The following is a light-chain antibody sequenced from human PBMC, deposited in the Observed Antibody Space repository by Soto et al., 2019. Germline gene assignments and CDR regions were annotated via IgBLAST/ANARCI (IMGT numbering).Light chain of an antibody. CDR3: QQRSNWPLT. Sequence: EIVMTQSPAILSVSPGEGATLSCRASQSISSKLAWYQQKPGQTPSLLIYDASNRATGIPARFSGSGSGTDFTLTISSLEPEDFAVYYCQQRSNWPLTFGGGTKVDIK. CDR2: DAS. V-gene: IGKV3-11*01. CDR1: QSISSK. J-gene: IGKJ4*01.